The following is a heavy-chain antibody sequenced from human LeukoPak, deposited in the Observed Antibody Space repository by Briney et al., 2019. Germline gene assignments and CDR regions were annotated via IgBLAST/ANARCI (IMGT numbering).Heavy chain of an antibody. CDR1: GGSISSYY. CDR3: ARAGEYGSGTRFDY. CDR2: IYYSGST. D-gene: IGHD3-10*01. V-gene: IGHV4-59*01. J-gene: IGHJ4*02. Sequence: SETLSLTCTVSGGSISSYYWSWIRQPPGKGLEWIGYIYYSGSTNYNPSLKSRVTISVDTSKNQFSLKLSSVTAADTAVYYCARAGEYGSGTRFDYWGQGTLVTVSS.